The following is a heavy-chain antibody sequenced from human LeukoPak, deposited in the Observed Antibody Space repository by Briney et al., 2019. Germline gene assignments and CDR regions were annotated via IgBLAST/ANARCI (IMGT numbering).Heavy chain of an antibody. J-gene: IGHJ4*02. V-gene: IGHV3-23*01. Sequence: PGGSLRLSCAASGFTFSSYAMSWVRQAPGKGLEWVSSISSSDNSTYYADSVKGRFTISRDNSKNTLYLQMNSLRAEDTAVYYCARDFFRGYYDRWGQGTLVTVSS. CDR3: ARDFFRGYYDR. CDR1: GFTFSSYA. D-gene: IGHD3-22*01. CDR2: ISSSDNST.